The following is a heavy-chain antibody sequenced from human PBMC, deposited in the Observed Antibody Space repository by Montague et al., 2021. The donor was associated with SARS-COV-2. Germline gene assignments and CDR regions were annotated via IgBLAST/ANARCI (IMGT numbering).Heavy chain of an antibody. Sequence: SETLSLTCTVSGGSITTDIFYWGWVRQPPGKGLVWIGSISYSWSTYYNPSLKSRVTMSVDTSKNQFSLGLISLTATDTAMYYCARHVDPCDGYCRNWYFDLWGRGTLVTVSS. J-gene: IGHJ2*01. CDR1: GGSITTDIFY. D-gene: IGHD5-18*01. CDR2: ISYSWST. V-gene: IGHV4-39*01. CDR3: ARHVDPCDGYCRNWYFDL.